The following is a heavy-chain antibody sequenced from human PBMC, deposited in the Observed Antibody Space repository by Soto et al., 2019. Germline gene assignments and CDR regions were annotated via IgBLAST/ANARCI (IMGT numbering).Heavy chain of an antibody. CDR2: ISYDGNNK. CDR3: AKDGITIFGVVQETEFDY. CDR1: GCTYSTYT. J-gene: IGHJ4*02. V-gene: IGHV3-30-3*01. Sequence: GGSLRLSCAASGCTYSTYTMHWVRQAPGKGLEWVAVISYDGNNKFYADSVKGRFTISRDSTKQTLYLQMNSLRAEDTAVYYCAKDGITIFGVVQETEFDYWGQGTLVTVSS. D-gene: IGHD3-3*01.